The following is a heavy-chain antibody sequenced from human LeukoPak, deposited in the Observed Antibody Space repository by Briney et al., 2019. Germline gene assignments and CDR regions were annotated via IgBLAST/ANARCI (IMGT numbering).Heavy chain of an antibody. Sequence: PGGSLRLSCAASGFPFGTYGMHWVRQAPGKGLEWVAFIEYERGSNKFYADSVKGRFTVSRDNSRDTLYLQMNSLRTEDTAVYYCAKDREYASGSYPIVSWGQGNQVTVSS. V-gene: IGHV3-30*02. D-gene: IGHD3-10*01. CDR1: GFPFGTYG. CDR2: IEYERGSNK. J-gene: IGHJ4*02. CDR3: AKDREYASGSYPIVS.